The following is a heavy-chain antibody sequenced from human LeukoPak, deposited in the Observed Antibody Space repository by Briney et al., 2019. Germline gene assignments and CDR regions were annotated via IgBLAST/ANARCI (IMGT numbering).Heavy chain of an antibody. CDR2: IHHSGST. CDR3: ARGGSI. V-gene: IGHV4-34*01. CDR1: GGSISSYY. J-gene: IGHJ3*02. Sequence: SETLSLTCTVSGGSISSYYWSWIRQPPGKGLEWIGEIHHSGSTNYNPSVKSRVTISLDKSKNQLSLNLNSVTAADTAVYYCARGGSIWGQGTMVTVSS.